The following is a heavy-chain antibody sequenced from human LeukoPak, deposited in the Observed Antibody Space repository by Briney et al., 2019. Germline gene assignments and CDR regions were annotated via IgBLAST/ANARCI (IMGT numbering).Heavy chain of an antibody. D-gene: IGHD3-3*01. CDR2: MKPDGSDK. V-gene: IGHV3-7*01. Sequence: GGSLRLSCAASGFIFSSLWMSWVRQAPGKGLEWVASMKPDGSDKYYVDSVKGRFTISRDNTKNLLFLQMDSLRAEDTAVYYCARSNYDLRGQGTLVTVSS. J-gene: IGHJ4*02. CDR3: ARSNYDL. CDR1: GFIFSSLW.